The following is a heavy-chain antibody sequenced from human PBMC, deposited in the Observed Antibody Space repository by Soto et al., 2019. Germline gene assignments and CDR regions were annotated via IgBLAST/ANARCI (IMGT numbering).Heavy chain of an antibody. J-gene: IGHJ6*03. D-gene: IGHD6-19*01. CDR2: IDWDDDK. Sequence: SGPTPVNETQTLTLTCTFSGFSLSTSGMCVSWIRQPPGKALEWLARIDWDDDKYYSTSLKTRLTISKDTSKNQVVLTMTNMDPVDTATYYCARTTQWLAHYYMDVWGKGTTVTVSS. CDR3: ARTTQWLAHYYMDV. V-gene: IGHV2-70*11. CDR1: GFSLSTSGMC.